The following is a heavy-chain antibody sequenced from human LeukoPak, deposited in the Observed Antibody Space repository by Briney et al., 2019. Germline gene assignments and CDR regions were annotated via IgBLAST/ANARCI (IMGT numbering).Heavy chain of an antibody. CDR3: ARVVHSSSWLSPFDY. D-gene: IGHD6-13*01. V-gene: IGHV3-30-3*01. CDR1: GFTFSSYA. J-gene: IGHJ4*02. CDR2: ISYDGSNK. Sequence: GGSLRLSCAASGFTFSSYAMHWVRQAPGKGLEWVAVISYDGSNKYYADSVKGRFTISRDNSKNTLYLRMNSLRAEDTAVYYCARVVHSSSWLSPFDYWGQGTLVTVSS.